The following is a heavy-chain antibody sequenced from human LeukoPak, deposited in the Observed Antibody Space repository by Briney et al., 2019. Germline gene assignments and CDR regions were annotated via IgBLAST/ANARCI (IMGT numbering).Heavy chain of an antibody. Sequence: GGSLRLSCAASGFTFSSDGMHWGRQAPGKALEEGAVIWYDGSNNYYADSVKGRFTISRDNSKNTLYLQMNSLRAEDTAVYYCAKDSNPMARDYFDYWGQGNLVTVSS. J-gene: IGHJ4*02. CDR2: IWYDGSNN. CDR1: GFTFSSDG. D-gene: IGHD3-10*01. V-gene: IGHV3-33*06. CDR3: AKDSNPMARDYFDY.